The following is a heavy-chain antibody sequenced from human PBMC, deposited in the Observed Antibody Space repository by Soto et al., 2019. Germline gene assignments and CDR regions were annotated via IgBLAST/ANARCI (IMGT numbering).Heavy chain of an antibody. V-gene: IGHV3-30*18. CDR3: ANDPYRETLAEFDCLPW. CDR1: GFSFSSYG. CDR2: ISYDGSNK. D-gene: IGHD3-9*01. Sequence: QVQLVESGGDVVQPGRSLRLSCVASGFSFSSYGRHWVRQAPGQGLERVAVISYDGSNKKYADSVKGRFTISRDNSKNTLYLEMDSLRTEDTAVYYCANDPYRETLAEFDCLPWGGQGTLIAVSA. J-gene: IGHJ1*01.